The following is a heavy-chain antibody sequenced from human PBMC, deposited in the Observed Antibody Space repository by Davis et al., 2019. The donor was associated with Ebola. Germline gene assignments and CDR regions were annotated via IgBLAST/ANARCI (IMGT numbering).Heavy chain of an antibody. CDR1: GGSVSSGTYY. CDR3: ASHSSHYYYYGMDV. V-gene: IGHV3-20*04. D-gene: IGHD3-22*01. J-gene: IGHJ6*02. Sequence: ETLSLTCTVSGGSVSSGTYYWSWIRQPPGKGLEWVSGINWNGGSTGYADSVKGRFTISRDNAKNSLYLQMNSLRAEDTALYYCASHSSHYYYYGMDVWGQGTTVTVSS. CDR2: INWNGGST.